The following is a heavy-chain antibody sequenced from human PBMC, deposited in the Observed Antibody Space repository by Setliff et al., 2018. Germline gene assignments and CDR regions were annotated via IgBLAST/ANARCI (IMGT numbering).Heavy chain of an antibody. CDR1: GFTFNDHY. CDR2: IKKKDERYGT. D-gene: IGHD2-21*02. CDR3: ARVAPYCGRDCFSDFLDY. Sequence: EGSLRLSCSASGFTFNDHYMDWVRQAPGKGLEWVARIKKKDERYGTEYAASVTGRFTITRDDSKNSLYLQMNSLKTDDTAVYYCARVAPYCGRDCFSDFLDYWGQGALVTVSS. V-gene: IGHV3-72*01. J-gene: IGHJ4*02.